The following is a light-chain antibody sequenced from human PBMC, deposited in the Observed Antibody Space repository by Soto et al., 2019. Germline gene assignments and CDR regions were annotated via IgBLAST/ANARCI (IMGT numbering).Light chain of an antibody. CDR2: RNN. CDR3: AACACSLRAGV. Sequence: QSVLTQPPSASGTPGQRVTISCSGSSSNIGSNYVYWYQQLPGTAPKLLIYRNNQRPSGVPDRFSGSKSGTSASLAISGLRSGDEADYDCAACACSLRAGVFGGGTQLTVL. V-gene: IGLV1-47*01. CDR1: SSNIGSNY. J-gene: IGLJ3*02.